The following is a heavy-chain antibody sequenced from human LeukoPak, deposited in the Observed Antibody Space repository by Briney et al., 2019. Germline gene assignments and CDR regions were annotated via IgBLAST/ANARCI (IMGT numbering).Heavy chain of an antibody. V-gene: IGHV3-33*01. Sequence: GGSLRLSCAASGFTLSNHGMHWVRQAPGKGLEWVAVIWYDGSSKYYADSVKGRFTISRDNSKNTVYLQMNSLRAEDTAVYYCARDKAARHLDYWGQGALVTVSS. J-gene: IGHJ4*02. CDR1: GFTLSNHG. CDR2: IWYDGSSK. CDR3: ARDKAARHLDY. D-gene: IGHD6-6*01.